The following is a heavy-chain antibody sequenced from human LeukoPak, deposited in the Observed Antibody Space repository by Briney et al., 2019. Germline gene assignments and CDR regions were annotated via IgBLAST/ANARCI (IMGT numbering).Heavy chain of an antibody. CDR2: ISSSNSNI. Sequence: GGSLRLSCAASGFTFSSYSMNWVRQPAGKGLEWVSSISSSNSNIYYAHSLKGRFTISRDNAKNSLYLQTNSLRADHTAVYYCARAPAIALFDYWGQGTLVSVSS. V-gene: IGHV3-21*01. CDR3: ARAPAIALFDY. D-gene: IGHD2-2*01. CDR1: GFTFSSYS. J-gene: IGHJ4*02.